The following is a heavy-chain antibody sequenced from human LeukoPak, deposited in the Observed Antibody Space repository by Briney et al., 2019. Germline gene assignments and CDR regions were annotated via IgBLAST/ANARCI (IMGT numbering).Heavy chain of an antibody. CDR2: IYYSGST. J-gene: IGHJ4*02. CDR1: GGSISSGSYY. D-gene: IGHD6-19*01. CDR3: ARGYSSGWYRPYFDY. Sequence: SETLSLTCTVSGGSISSGSYYWSWIRQPPGKGLEWIGYIYYSGSTNYNPSLKSRVTISVDTSKNQFSLKLSSVTAADTAVYYCARGYSSGWYRPYFDYWGQGTLVTVSS. V-gene: IGHV4-61*01.